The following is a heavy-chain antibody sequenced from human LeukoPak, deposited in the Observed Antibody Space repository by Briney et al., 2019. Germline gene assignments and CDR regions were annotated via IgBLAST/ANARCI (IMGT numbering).Heavy chain of an antibody. Sequence: GGPLRLSCTASGFNFSGYYMTWIRQAPGKGLEWVSYIDPSATSIYYADSIEGRFTISRDNTRNSLYLQMNSLSAEDTAVYYWARSKRYNYYGPSYYYYYMDVWGKGTTVTVSS. CDR2: IDPSATSI. J-gene: IGHJ6*03. CDR1: GFNFSGYY. CDR3: ARSKRYNYYGPSYYYYYMDV. V-gene: IGHV3-11*01. D-gene: IGHD5-18*01.